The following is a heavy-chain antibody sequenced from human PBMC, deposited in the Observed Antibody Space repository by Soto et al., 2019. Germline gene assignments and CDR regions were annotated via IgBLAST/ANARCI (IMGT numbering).Heavy chain of an antibody. Sequence: PGGSLRLSCAASGFTLSAYAIHWVRQAPGKGLEWVAVISFDGSQQYYADSVMGRFTISRDNSNNALFLQMNSLRAEDTAAYYCASEATYCGGDCYLQYFHHWGQGTQVTAPQ. D-gene: IGHD2-21*02. V-gene: IGHV3-30-3*01. CDR3: ASEATYCGGDCYLQYFHH. J-gene: IGHJ1*01. CDR1: GFTLSAYA. CDR2: ISFDGSQQ.